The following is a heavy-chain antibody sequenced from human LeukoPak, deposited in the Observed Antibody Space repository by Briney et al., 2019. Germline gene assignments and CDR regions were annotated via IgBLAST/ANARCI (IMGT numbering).Heavy chain of an antibody. CDR3: ASTFENYYYYGMDV. Sequence: GGSLRLSCAASGFTWSDYDMSWIRHAPGKVLEWVSYISSSGSTIYYADSVKGRFTISRDNAKISLYLQMNSLRAEDTDVYYCASTFENYYYYGMDVWGQGTTVTVSS. V-gene: IGHV3-11*01. J-gene: IGHJ6*02. CDR2: ISSSGSTI. D-gene: IGHD3-9*01. CDR1: GFTWSDYD.